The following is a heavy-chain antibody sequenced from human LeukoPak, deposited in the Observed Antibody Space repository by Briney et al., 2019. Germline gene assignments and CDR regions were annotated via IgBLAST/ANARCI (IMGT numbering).Heavy chain of an antibody. CDR2: IYYSGST. J-gene: IGHJ4*02. CDR1: GGSVSSGSYY. CDR3: ARYRPLYFDY. Sequence: SETLSLTCTVSGGSVSSGSYYWSWIRQPPGKGLEWIGYIYYSGSTNYNPSLKSRLTISVDTSKNQFSLKLSSVTAADTAVYYCARYRPLYFDYWGQGTLVTVSS. V-gene: IGHV4-61*01.